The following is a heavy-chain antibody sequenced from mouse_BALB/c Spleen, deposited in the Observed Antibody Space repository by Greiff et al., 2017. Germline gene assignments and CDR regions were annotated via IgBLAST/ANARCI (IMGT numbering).Heavy chain of an antibody. D-gene: IGHD2-4*01. CDR1: GYSFTSYW. Sequence: EVQGVESGTVLARPGASVKMSCKASGYSFTSYWMHWVKQRPGQGLEWIGAIYPGNSDTSYNQKFKGKAKLTAVTSASTAYMELSSLTNEDSAVYYCTRSMITTGAMDYWGQGTSVTVSS. CDR2: IYPGNSDT. J-gene: IGHJ4*01. CDR3: TRSMITTGAMDY. V-gene: IGHV1-5*01.